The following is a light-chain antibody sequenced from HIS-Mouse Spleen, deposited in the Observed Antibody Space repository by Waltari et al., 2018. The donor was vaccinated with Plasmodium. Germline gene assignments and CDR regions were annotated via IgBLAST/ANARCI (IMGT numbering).Light chain of an antibody. V-gene: IGKV4-1*01. CDR3: QQYYSTPWT. J-gene: IGKJ1*01. CDR2: WAS. CDR1: QRVLYSSNHKNY. Sequence: DIVMTQSPDSLDASLGERATINCKSSQRVLYSSNHKNYLAWYQQKPGQPPKLLIYWASTRESGVPDRFSGSGSGTDFTLTISSLQAEDVAVYYCQQYYSTPWTFGQGTKVEIK.